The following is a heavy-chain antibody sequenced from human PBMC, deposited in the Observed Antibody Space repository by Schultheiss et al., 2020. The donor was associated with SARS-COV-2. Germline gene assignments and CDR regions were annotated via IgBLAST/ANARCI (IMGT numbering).Heavy chain of an antibody. CDR2: ISSSGSTI. Sequence: GGSLRLSCAASGFTFSNYAMSWVRQAPGKGLEWVSYISSSGSTIYYADSVKGRFTISRDNAKNSLYLQMNSLRAEDTAVYYCARDTSYSSSWYDYWGQGTLVTVSS. CDR3: ARDTSYSSSWYDY. V-gene: IGHV3-11*04. D-gene: IGHD6-13*01. CDR1: GFTFSNYA. J-gene: IGHJ4*02.